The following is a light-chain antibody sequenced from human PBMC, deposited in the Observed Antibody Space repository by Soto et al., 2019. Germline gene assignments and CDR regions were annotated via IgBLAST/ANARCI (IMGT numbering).Light chain of an antibody. Sequence: QSALTQPASVSGSPGQSITISCTGTSSDIGGYNYVSWYQQHPGNAPKLIIYEVNKRPSGVSNRFSGSKSGNTASLTISGLQAADESDYYCNSYSTSNTYVVFGGGTKLTVL. CDR2: EVN. CDR1: SSDIGGYNY. J-gene: IGLJ2*01. V-gene: IGLV2-14*01. CDR3: NSYSTSNTYVV.